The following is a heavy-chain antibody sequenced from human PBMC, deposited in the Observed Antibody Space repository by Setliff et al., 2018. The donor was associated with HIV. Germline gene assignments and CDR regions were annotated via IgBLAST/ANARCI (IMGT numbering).Heavy chain of an antibody. D-gene: IGHD5-12*01. CDR1: GVSISNATYY. CDR3: ARIKRGYLSYCDY. V-gene: IGHV4-61*02. Sequence: SETLSLTCTVSGVSISNATYYWSWVRQPAGKGLEWIGLIYASGTTSYNPSLKSRVTISIDTSENQFSLSLNSVSAADTAIYYCARIKRGYLSYCDYWAQGTLVTVSS. J-gene: IGHJ4*02. CDR2: IYASGTT.